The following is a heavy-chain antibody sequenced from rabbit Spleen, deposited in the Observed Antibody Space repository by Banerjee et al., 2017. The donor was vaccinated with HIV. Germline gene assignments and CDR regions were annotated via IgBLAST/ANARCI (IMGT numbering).Heavy chain of an antibody. CDR2: INTATGKA. J-gene: IGHJ4*01. Sequence: QEQLVESGGGLVQPEGSLTLTCTASGFSFSDRDVMCWVRQAPGKGLEWIACINTATGKAVYASWAKGRVTISKTSSTTVTLQMTSLTAADTATYFCARRISADGYPMDLWGPGTLVTVS. CDR3: ARRISADGYPMDL. CDR1: GFSFSDRDV. D-gene: IGHD3-1*01. V-gene: IGHV1S45*01.